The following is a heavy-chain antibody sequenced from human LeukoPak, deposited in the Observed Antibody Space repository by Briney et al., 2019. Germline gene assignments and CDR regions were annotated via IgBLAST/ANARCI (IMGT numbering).Heavy chain of an antibody. V-gene: IGHV3-23*01. CDR2: ITDSGGSP. J-gene: IGHJ4*02. Sequence: PGGSLRLSCAASGFTFSSFAMNWVRQAPGKGLEWVSGITDSGGSPYYADSVRGRFTISRDNSKNTLYLQMNSLRADDTAVYYCARARGRGSYYFDYWGQGTLVTVSS. CDR3: ARARGRGSYYFDY. CDR1: GFTFSSFA. D-gene: IGHD1-26*01.